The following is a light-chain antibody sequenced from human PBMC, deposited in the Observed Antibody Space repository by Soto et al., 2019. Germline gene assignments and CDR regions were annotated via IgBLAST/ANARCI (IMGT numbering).Light chain of an antibody. J-gene: IGKJ5*01. CDR2: DAS. Sequence: DIQMTQYPSSLSASVGDRVTITCQASQDINKNLIWYQQKPGKAPKLLIYDASDLETGVPSRFSGSGSGTGFTFTISSLQPEDFATYYCQQYESLPLTFGQGTRLAI. V-gene: IGKV1-33*01. CDR3: QQYESLPLT. CDR1: QDINKN.